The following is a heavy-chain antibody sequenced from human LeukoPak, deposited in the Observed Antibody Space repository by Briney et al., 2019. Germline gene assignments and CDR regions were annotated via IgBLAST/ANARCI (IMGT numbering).Heavy chain of an antibody. CDR2: INPNSGGT. V-gene: IGHV1-2*02. CDR3: ARGATKQQLVAY. D-gene: IGHD6-13*01. CDR1: GYTFTGYY. Sequence: ASVKVSCKASGYTFTGYYMHWVRQAPGQGLEWMGWINPNSGGTNYAQKFQGRVTMTRDTSTSTAYMELSRLRSDDTAVYYCARGATKQQLVAYWGQGTLVTVSS. J-gene: IGHJ4*02.